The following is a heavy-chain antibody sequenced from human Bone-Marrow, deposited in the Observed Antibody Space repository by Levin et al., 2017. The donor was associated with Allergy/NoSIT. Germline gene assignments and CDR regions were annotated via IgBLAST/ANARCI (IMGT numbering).Heavy chain of an antibody. J-gene: IGHJ5*02. Sequence: SETLSLTCPVSGGSIRSSSSFWAWIRQSPGKGLEWIGSIYYDGNTYDNPSLRSRVTISVDRSENAFSLRLTSVTAADTAVYYCVRGKSITAWNYFDPWGQGILVIVSS. CDR1: GGSIRSSSSF. V-gene: IGHV4-39*02. D-gene: IGHD1-7*01. CDR2: IYYDGNT. CDR3: VRGKSITAWNYFDP.